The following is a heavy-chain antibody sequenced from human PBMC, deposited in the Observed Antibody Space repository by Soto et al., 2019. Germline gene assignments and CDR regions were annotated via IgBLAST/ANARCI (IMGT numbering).Heavy chain of an antibody. J-gene: IGHJ6*01. CDR1: GYIFTSYV. CDR3: ASLIAAAGPPHSTRYYYGMDV. CDR2: INAGNGNT. Sequence: ASVKVSCKASGYIFTSYVMHWVRQAPGQRLEWMGWINAGNGNTKYSQKFQGRVTITRDTSASTAYMELSSLRSEDTAVYYCASLIAAAGPPHSTRYYYGMDVWGQGTTVTVSS. V-gene: IGHV1-3*01. D-gene: IGHD6-13*01.